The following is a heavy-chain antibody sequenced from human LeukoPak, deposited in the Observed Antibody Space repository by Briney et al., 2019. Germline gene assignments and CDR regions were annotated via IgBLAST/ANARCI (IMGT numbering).Heavy chain of an antibody. Sequence: ASVKVSCKTSGYTFSSYEINWVRQSTEQGLEWMGWLNPSTGGTGYAQNFQGRVTMTRNTSIRTVYMELSSLRSDDTAAYYCARSYGFADVQFADAFDIWGQGTMVAVSS. J-gene: IGHJ3*02. V-gene: IGHV1-8*01. CDR1: GYTFSSYE. CDR3: ARSYGFADVQFADAFDI. CDR2: LNPSTGGT. D-gene: IGHD3-10*01.